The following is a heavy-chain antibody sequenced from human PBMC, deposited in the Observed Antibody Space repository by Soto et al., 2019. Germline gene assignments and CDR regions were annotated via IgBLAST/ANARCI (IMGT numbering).Heavy chain of an antibody. CDR3: AMYSYYYFDY. D-gene: IGHD6-13*01. J-gene: IGHJ4*02. CDR2: INHSGGT. CDR1: GGSFSGYY. V-gene: IGHV4-34*01. Sequence: PSETLSLTCAVYGGSFSGYYWSWIRQPPGKGLGWIGEINHSGGTNYNPSLKSRVTISVDTSKNQFSRLLTAVTAADNCVYYCAMYSYYYFDYWGQGTLVTVSS.